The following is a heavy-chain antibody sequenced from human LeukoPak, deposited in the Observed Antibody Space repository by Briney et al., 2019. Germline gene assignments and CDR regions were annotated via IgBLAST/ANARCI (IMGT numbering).Heavy chain of an antibody. CDR2: VSPTSGKT. V-gene: IGHV1-8*03. Sequence: ASVRVSCEASGYTFTDYDFNWVRQPPGQDLVWMGWVSPTSGKTDYDPDFQGRIIITRDASTRTVFMELSSLRSDDTAVYYCARGRYHWNKGCYSYLDVWGKGTTVIVSS. D-gene: IGHD1/OR15-1a*01. J-gene: IGHJ6*03. CDR3: ARGRYHWNKGCYSYLDV. CDR1: GYTFTDYD.